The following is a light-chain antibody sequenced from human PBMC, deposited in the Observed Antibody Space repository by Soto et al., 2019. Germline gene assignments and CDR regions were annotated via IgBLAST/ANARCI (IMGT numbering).Light chain of an antibody. CDR2: DVA. CDR3: CSYAGGSTYL. V-gene: IGLV2-11*01. Sequence: QSALTQPRSVSGSPGQSVTISCTGTGNDVVAYNYVSWYQQHPGRPPKLMTYDVARWPSGVPDRLSGSKSGNTASLTISGLQAEDEADYFCCSYAGGSTYLCGTGTKVTVL. J-gene: IGLJ1*01. CDR1: GNDVVAYNY.